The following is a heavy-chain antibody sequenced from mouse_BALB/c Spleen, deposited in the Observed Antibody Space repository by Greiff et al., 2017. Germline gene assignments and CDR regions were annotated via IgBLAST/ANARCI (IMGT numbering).Heavy chain of an antibody. CDR1: GFTFSDYY. J-gene: IGHJ4*01. CDR3: ARVDYDQYYYSMDY. D-gene: IGHD2-4*01. V-gene: IGHV5-4*02. Sequence: DVQLVESGGGLVKPGGSLKLSCAASGFTFSDYYMYWVRQTPEKRLEWVATISDGGSYTYYPDSVKGRFTISRDNAKNNLYLQMSSLKSEDTAMYYCARVDYDQYYYSMDYWGQGTSVTVSS. CDR2: ISDGGSYT.